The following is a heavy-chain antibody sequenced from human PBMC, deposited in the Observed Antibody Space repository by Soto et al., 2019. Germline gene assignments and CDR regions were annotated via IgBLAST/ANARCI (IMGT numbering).Heavy chain of an antibody. V-gene: IGHV3-15*07. CDR3: TTDGGSDWSGEHY. J-gene: IGHJ4*02. CDR1: GFTFTNAW. CDR2: VRSKTDGGTA. D-gene: IGHD6-19*01. Sequence: EVQLVESGGGLVKPGGSLRLSCAASGFTFTNAWMNWVRQTPGKGLEWVGRVRSKTDGGTADYSAPVKGRFTISRDESKDTLYLQMNSLETEDTGLYYCTTDGGSDWSGEHYWGQGTLVTVSP.